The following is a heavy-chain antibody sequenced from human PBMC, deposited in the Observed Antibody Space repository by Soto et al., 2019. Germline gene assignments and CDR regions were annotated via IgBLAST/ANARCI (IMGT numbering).Heavy chain of an antibody. CDR3: ARDRNWWTTVTTFQPNYFDY. J-gene: IGHJ4*02. CDR2: ISSSSSYI. CDR1: GFTFSSYS. V-gene: IGHV3-21*01. D-gene: IGHD4-17*01. Sequence: GGSLRLSCAASGFTFSSYSMNWVRQAPGKGLEWVSSISSSSSYIYYADSVKGRFTISRDNAKNSLYLQMNSLRAEDTAVYYCARDRNWWTTVTTFQPNYFDYWGQGTLVTVSS.